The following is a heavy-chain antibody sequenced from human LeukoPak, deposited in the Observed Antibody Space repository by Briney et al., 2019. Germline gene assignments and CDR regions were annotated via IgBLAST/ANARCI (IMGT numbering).Heavy chain of an antibody. Sequence: SSVKVSCKASGGTFSSYTISWVRQAPGHGLEWMGRIIPILGIANYAQKFQGRVTITADKSTSTAYMELSSLRSEDTAVYYCARGGKVTSPSAFDYWGQGTLVTVSS. D-gene: IGHD4-17*01. CDR2: IIPILGIA. V-gene: IGHV1-69*02. CDR3: ARGGKVTSPSAFDY. J-gene: IGHJ4*02. CDR1: GGTFSSYT.